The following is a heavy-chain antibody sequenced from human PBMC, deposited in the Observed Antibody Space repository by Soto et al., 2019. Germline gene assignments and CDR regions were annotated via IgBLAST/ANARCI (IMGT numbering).Heavy chain of an antibody. Sequence: GSLRLSCAASGVTFSSYARGWVRQAPGKGLEWVSAISGRGGSTYYADSVKGRFTISRDNSKNTLYLQMNSLRAEDTAVYYCAKFGGYCSSTSCYSWGQGTLVTVS. D-gene: IGHD2-2*01. CDR1: GVTFSSYA. V-gene: IGHV3-23*01. CDR3: AKFGGYCSSTSCYS. J-gene: IGHJ4*02. CDR2: ISGRGGST.